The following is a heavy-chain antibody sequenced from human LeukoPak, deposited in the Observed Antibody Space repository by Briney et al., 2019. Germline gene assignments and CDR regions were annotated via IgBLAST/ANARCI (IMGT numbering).Heavy chain of an antibody. D-gene: IGHD2-21*01. CDR3: AKAPVTTCSGAYCYPFDY. Sequence: PGGSLRLSCAAPGFTLSSYAMSWVRQAPGKGLEWVSAISVSGNTYHADSVKGRFTISRDSSKNTLYLQMNRLRAEDAAVYYCAKAPVTTCSGAYCYPFDYWGQGTLVTVSS. CDR2: ISVSGNT. V-gene: IGHV3-23*01. CDR1: GFTLSSYA. J-gene: IGHJ4*02.